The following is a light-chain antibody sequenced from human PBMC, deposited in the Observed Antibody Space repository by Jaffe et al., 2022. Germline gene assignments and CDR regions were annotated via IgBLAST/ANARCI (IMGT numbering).Light chain of an antibody. CDR3: QQYNKWPLT. J-gene: IGKJ4*01. CDR2: GAS. V-gene: IGKV3-15*01. CDR1: QSVSNN. Sequence: EIVMTQSPATLSVSPGERATLPCRASQSVSNNLAWYQQKPGQAPRLLIYGASTRATGIPARFSGSVSGTEFTLTITSLQSEDFAVYYCQQYNKWPLTFGGGTKVEI.